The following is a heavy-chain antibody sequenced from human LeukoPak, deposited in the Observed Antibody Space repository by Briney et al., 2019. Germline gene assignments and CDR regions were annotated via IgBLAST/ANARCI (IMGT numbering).Heavy chain of an antibody. CDR3: AKDEGSGYLGFDY. D-gene: IGHD3-3*01. CDR2: ISGSGGST. CDR1: GFTFSSYE. J-gene: IGHJ4*02. Sequence: GGSLRLSCAASGFTFSSYEMNWVRQAPGKGLEWVSAISGSGGSTYYADSVKGRFTISRDNSKNTLYLQMNSLRAEDTAVYYCAKDEGSGYLGFDYWGQGTLVTVSS. V-gene: IGHV3-23*01.